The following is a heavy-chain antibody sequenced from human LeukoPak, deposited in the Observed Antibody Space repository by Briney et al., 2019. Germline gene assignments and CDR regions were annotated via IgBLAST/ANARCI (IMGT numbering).Heavy chain of an antibody. CDR3: ARMQALDIVVGDVVYYYYGMDV. J-gene: IGHJ6*02. CDR1: GYTFTSYD. CDR2: MNPNSGNT. D-gene: IGHD2-2*01. Sequence: ASVKVSCKASGYTFTSYDINWVRQATGQGLEWMGWMNPNSGNTGYAQKFQGRVTMTRNTSISTAYMELSSLRSEDTAVYYCARMQALDIVVGDVVYYYYGMDVWGQGTTVTVSS. V-gene: IGHV1-8*01.